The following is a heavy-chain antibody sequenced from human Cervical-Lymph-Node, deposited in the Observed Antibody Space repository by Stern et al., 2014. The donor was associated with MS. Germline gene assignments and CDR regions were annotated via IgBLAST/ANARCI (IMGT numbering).Heavy chain of an antibody. Sequence: EVQLVQSGAELIRPGESLKISCKGSGYKFIIYWIAWVRQMPGKGLEWNGTIYPGEPKTRYRPSFQGQVPMSAYKSTSTAYLQWSSLNASDTAMYFCARQTTAWASDVWGQGTLVTVSS. CDR1: GYKFIIYW. CDR3: ARQTTAWASDV. J-gene: IGHJ4*02. V-gene: IGHV5-51*01. CDR2: IYPGEPKT. D-gene: IGHD1-14*01.